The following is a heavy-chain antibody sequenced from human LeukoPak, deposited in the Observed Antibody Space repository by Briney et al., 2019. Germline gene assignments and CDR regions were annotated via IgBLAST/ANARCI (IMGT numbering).Heavy chain of an antibody. CDR2: IYAGNSDA. V-gene: IGHV5-51*01. CDR3: ASPPTRECSSISCPLSY. Sequence: GESLKISCQGFGYPFTTSWIGWVRQLSGKGLEWTAIIYAGNSDAKYSPSFQGQVTISVDKSVSAAYLQWSSLKASDTAMYYCASPPTRECSSISCPLSYWGQGTLVTVSS. J-gene: IGHJ4*02. D-gene: IGHD2-2*01. CDR1: GYPFTTSW.